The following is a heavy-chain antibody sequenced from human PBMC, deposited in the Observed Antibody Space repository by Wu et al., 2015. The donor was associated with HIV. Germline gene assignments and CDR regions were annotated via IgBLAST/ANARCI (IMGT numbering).Heavy chain of an antibody. CDR1: GGTFSSYA. J-gene: IGHJ6*02. Sequence: QVQLVQSGAEVKKPGSSVKVSCKASGGTFSSYAISWVRQAPGQGLEWMGGIIPIFGTANYAQKFQGRVTITTDESTSTAYMELSSLRSEDTAVYYCARDRVGSYYNRRAGGYYYGMDVWGQGTTVTVSS. CDR2: IIPIFGTA. V-gene: IGHV1-69*05. D-gene: IGHD3-10*01. CDR3: ARDRVGSYYNRRAGGYYYGMDV.